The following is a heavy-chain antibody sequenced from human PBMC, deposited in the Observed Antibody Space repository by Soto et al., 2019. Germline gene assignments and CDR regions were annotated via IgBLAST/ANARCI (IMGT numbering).Heavy chain of an antibody. D-gene: IGHD6-13*01. CDR3: ARDYSSSWYGMDV. Sequence: GSLRLSCAASGFTFSSYAMHWVRQAPGKGLEWVAVISYDGSNKYYADSVKGRFTISRDNSKNTLYLQMNSLRAEDTAVYYCARDYSSSWYGMDVWGQGTTVTVSS. V-gene: IGHV3-30-3*01. CDR2: ISYDGSNK. J-gene: IGHJ6*02. CDR1: GFTFSSYA.